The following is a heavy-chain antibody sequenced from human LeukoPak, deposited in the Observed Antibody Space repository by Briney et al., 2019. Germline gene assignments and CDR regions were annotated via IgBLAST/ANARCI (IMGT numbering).Heavy chain of an antibody. J-gene: IGHJ4*02. Sequence: SETLSLTCTVSGGSISSYYWSWIRQPAGKGLEWIGRIYTSGSTNYNPSLKSRVTISVDTSKNQFSLKLSSVTAADTAVYYCAGTYYDFWSGYFPLDYWGQGTLVTVSS. V-gene: IGHV4-4*07. D-gene: IGHD3-3*01. CDR2: IYTSGST. CDR1: GGSISSYY. CDR3: AGTYYDFWSGYFPLDY.